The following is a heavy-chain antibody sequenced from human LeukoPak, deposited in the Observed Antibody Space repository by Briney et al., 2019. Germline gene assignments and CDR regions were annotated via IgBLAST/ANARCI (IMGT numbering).Heavy chain of an antibody. D-gene: IGHD2-2*02. Sequence: PGRSLRLSCGASGFTFSSYAMHWVRQAPGKGLEWVAVISYDGSNKYYADSVKGRFTISRDNSKNTLYLQMNSLRAEDTAVYYCARGYCSSTSCYTVDYWGQGTLVTVSS. V-gene: IGHV3-30-3*01. J-gene: IGHJ4*02. CDR1: GFTFSSYA. CDR3: ARGYCSSTSCYTVDY. CDR2: ISYDGSNK.